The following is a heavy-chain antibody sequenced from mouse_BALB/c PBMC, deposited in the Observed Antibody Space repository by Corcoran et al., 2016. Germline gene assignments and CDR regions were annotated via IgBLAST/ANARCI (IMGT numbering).Heavy chain of an antibody. CDR2: INTETGEP. CDR3: ARRTTYAMDY. D-gene: IGHD1-1*01. J-gene: IGHJ4*01. CDR1: GYTFTDYS. Sequence: QIQLVQSGPELKKPGETVKISCKASGYTFTDYSMHWVKQAPGKGLKWMGWINTETGEPTYADDFKGRFAFSLETSASTAYLQINNLKNEDTATYFCARRTTYAMDYWGQGTSVTVSS. V-gene: IGHV9-2-1*01.